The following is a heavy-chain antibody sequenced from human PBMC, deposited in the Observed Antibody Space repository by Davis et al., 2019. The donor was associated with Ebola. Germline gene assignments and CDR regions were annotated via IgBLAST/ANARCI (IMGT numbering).Heavy chain of an antibody. CDR2: INPSGGST. CDR3: ARDRGGQLLRLGGYNWFDP. J-gene: IGHJ5*02. Sequence: ASVKVSCKASGYTFTSYYMHWVRQAPGQGLEWMGIINPSGGSTSYAQKFQGRVTMTRDTSTSTVYMELSSLRSEDTAVYYCARDRGGQLLRLGGYNWFDPWGQGTLVTVSS. D-gene: IGHD2-2*01. V-gene: IGHV1-46*01. CDR1: GYTFTSYY.